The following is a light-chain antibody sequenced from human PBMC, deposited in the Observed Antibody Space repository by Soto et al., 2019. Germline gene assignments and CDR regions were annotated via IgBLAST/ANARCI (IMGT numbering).Light chain of an antibody. CDR2: KTS. Sequence: DIQMTQSPSTLSASVGDRVTITCRASQSINNWLAWYQQKPGKAPKLLIYKTSNLDIGVPSRFSCSRSGTAFTLTISSLQPDDFATYYCQQDDTYWTFGQGTKVDIK. V-gene: IGKV1-5*03. J-gene: IGKJ1*01. CDR1: QSINNW. CDR3: QQDDTYWT.